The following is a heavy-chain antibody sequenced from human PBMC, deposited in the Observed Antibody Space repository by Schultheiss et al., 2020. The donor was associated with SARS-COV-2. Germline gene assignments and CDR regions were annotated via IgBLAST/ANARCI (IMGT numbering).Heavy chain of an antibody. CDR3: AKGLYGVEYYDFWSGYQWDY. CDR1: GFTFSSYG. Sequence: GGSLRLSCAASGFTFSSYGMHWVRQAPGKGLEWVAVIWYDGSNKYYADSVKGRFTISRDNSKNTLYLQMNSLRAEDTAVYYCAKGLYGVEYYDFWSGYQWDYWGQGTLVTVSS. J-gene: IGHJ4*02. CDR2: IWYDGSNK. D-gene: IGHD3-3*01. V-gene: IGHV3-33*06.